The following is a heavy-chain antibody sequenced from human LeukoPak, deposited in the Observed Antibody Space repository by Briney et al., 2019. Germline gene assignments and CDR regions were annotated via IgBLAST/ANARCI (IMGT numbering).Heavy chain of an antibody. J-gene: IGHJ5*02. Sequence: ASVKVSCKASGGTFSSYAVSWVRQAPGQGLEWMGWMNPNSGNTGYAQKFQGRVTMTRNTSISTAYMELSSLRSEDTAVYYCARDKDYGDYVDPLDPWGQGTLVTVSS. CDR3: ARDKDYGDYVDPLDP. CDR1: GGTFSSYA. V-gene: IGHV1-8*02. D-gene: IGHD4-17*01. CDR2: MNPNSGNT.